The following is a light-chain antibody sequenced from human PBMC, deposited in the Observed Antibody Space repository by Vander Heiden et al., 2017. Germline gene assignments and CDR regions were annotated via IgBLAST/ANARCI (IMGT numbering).Light chain of an antibody. CDR3: QQRSNWPGT. CDR2: DAS. Sequence: EIVLTQSPATLSLSPGERATLSCRASQSVSSYLAWYQQKPGQAPRLLIYDASNRATGIPARFSGSGSGTDFTLTISNLEPEDFAVYYCQQRSNWPGTFGQGTKVEIK. J-gene: IGKJ1*01. V-gene: IGKV3-11*01. CDR1: QSVSSY.